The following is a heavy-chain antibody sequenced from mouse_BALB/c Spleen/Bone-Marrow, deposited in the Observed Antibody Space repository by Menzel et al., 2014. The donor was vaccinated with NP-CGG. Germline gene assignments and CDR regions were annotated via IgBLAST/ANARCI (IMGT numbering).Heavy chain of an antibody. CDR1: GYSFXGYF. Sequence: EVQLVESGPELVKPGASVKISCKASGYSFXGYFMNWVMQSHGKSLEWIGRTNPYNGDTFYNQKFKGKATLTVDKSSSTAHMELRSLASEDSAVYYCARGGLLRAMDYWCQGTSVTVSS. D-gene: IGHD2-3*01. J-gene: IGHJ4*01. CDR3: ARGGLLRAMDY. CDR2: TNPYNGDT. V-gene: IGHV1-20*02.